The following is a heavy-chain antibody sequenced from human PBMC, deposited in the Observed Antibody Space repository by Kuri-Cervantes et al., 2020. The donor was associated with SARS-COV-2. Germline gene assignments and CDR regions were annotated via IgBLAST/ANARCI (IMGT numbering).Heavy chain of an antibody. CDR2: ISSSSSYI. D-gene: IGHD2-2*01. CDR3: ARRIFPSYCSSTSCYARGYFDY. J-gene: IGHJ4*02. V-gene: IGHV3-21*01. Sequence: GESLKISCAASGFTFSSYSMNWVRQAPGKGLEWVSSISSSSSYIYYADSVKGRFTISRDNAKNSLYLQMNSLRAEDTAVYYCARRIFPSYCSSTSCYARGYFDYWGQGTPVTVSS. CDR1: GFTFSSYS.